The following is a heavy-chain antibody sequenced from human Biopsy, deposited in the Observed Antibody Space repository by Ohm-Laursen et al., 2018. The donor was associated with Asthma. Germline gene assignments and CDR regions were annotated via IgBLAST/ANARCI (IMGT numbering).Heavy chain of an antibody. CDR3: TRDRFYNSVTSESFYYGVDV. Sequence: SSLRLSCAAFGFRFPIYGMHWVRQGPGKGPEWVALISYDGRETGYVDSVKGRFTISRDNFRNTVHLQMSSLRPEDSAVYYCTRDRFYNSVTSESFYYGVDVWGQGTTVTVSS. V-gene: IGHV3-30*03. D-gene: IGHD2-21*02. J-gene: IGHJ6*02. CDR1: GFRFPIYG. CDR2: ISYDGRET.